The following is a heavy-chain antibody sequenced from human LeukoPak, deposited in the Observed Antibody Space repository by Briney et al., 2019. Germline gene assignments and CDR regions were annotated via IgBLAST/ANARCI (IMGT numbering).Heavy chain of an antibody. D-gene: IGHD2-21*02. CDR1: GFTVSSNY. J-gene: IGHJ4*02. V-gene: IGHV3-21*01. CDR2: ISSSSSYI. CDR3: ARDPEFCGGDCF. Sequence: GGSLRLSCAASGFTVSSNYMSWVRQAPGMGLEWVSSISSSSSYIYYADSVKGRFTISRDNAKNSLYLQMNSLRAEDTAVYYCARDPEFCGGDCFWGQGTLVTVSS.